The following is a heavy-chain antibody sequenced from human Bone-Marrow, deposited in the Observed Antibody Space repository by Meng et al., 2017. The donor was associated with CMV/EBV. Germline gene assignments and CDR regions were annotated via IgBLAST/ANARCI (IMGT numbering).Heavy chain of an antibody. Sequence: SGPTLVKPTQTLTLTCTFSGFSLSTSGVGVGWIRQPPGKALEWLALIYWNDDKRYSPSLKSRLTITKDTSKNQVVLTMTNMDPVDTATYYCARIRRPKYYDILTGYPTRAFDPWGQGTLVTVSS. CDR3: ARIRRPKYYDILTGYPTRAFDP. CDR1: GFSLSTSGVG. D-gene: IGHD3-9*01. CDR2: IYWNDDK. V-gene: IGHV2-5*01. J-gene: IGHJ5*02.